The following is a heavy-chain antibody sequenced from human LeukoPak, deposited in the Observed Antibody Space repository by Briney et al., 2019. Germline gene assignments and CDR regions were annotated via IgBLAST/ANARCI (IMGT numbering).Heavy chain of an antibody. V-gene: IGHV4-30-4*01. D-gene: IGHD3-22*01. CDR2: IYYSGST. CDR1: GGSISSGDYY. CDR3: ARAYYDSKDYYYGMDV. Sequence: KPSETLSLTCTVSGGSISSGDYYWSWIRQPLGKGLEWIGYIYYSGSTYYNPSLKSRVTISVDTSKNQFSLKLSSVTAADTAVYYCARAYYDSKDYYYGMDVWGQGTTVTVSS. J-gene: IGHJ6*02.